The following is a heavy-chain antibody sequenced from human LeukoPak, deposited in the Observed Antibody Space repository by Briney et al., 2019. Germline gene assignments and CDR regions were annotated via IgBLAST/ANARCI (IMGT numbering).Heavy chain of an antibody. Sequence: SETLSLTCTVSGGSISSYYWSWIRQPPGKGLEWIGFIYNSGSTNYNPSLKSRVTISVDTSKNQFSLKLSSVTAADTAVYYCARERVTMVRGVIREYYFDYWGQGTLVTVSS. J-gene: IGHJ4*02. V-gene: IGHV4-59*01. CDR2: IYNSGST. D-gene: IGHD3-10*01. CDR1: GGSISSYY. CDR3: ARERVTMVRGVIREYYFDY.